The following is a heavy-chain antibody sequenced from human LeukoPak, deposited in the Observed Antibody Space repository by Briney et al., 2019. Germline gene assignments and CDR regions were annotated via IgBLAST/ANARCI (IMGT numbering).Heavy chain of an antibody. J-gene: IGHJ4*02. D-gene: IGHD4-11*01. CDR3: ARDPGHDTSNYGGLDF. V-gene: IGHV3-53*01. Sequence: GGSLRLSCAASGLTVSSNCMSWVRQAPGKGLEWVSFIYSGGSTYYTDSVKGRFTISRDNSKNTLYLQMNSLRAEDTAVYYCARDPGHDTSNYGGLDFWGQGTLVTVSS. CDR2: IYSGGST. CDR1: GLTVSSNC.